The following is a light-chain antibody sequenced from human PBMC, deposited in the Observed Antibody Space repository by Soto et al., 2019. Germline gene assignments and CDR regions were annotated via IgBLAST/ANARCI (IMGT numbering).Light chain of an antibody. CDR1: SSDVGGYNY. CDR3: SSYTSSSTYVV. J-gene: IGLJ2*01. V-gene: IGLV2-14*03. Sequence: QSALTQPASVSGSPGQSITIPCTGTSSDVGGYNYVSWYQQHPGKAPKLMIYDVINRPSGVSNRFSGSKSGDSASLTISGLQAEDEADYYCSSYTSSSTYVVFGGGTKLTVL. CDR2: DVI.